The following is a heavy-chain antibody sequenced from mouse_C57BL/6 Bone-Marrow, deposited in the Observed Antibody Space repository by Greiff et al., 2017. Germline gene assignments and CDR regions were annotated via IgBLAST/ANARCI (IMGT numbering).Heavy chain of an antibody. Sequence: VQLKESGAELVRPGASVKLSCTASGFNINDDYMHWVKQRPEQGLEWIGWIDPENGDTEYASKFQGKATITAGTSSNTAYLQLGSLTSEDTAVYYCTTEGTAQAMAMDYWGKGTSVTVSS. CDR2: IDPENGDT. CDR1: GFNINDDY. J-gene: IGHJ4*01. V-gene: IGHV14-4*01. CDR3: TTEGTAQAMAMDY. D-gene: IGHD3-2*02.